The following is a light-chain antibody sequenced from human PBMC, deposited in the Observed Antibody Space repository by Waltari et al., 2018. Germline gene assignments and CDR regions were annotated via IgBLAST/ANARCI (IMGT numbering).Light chain of an antibody. CDR2: GST. J-gene: IGLJ3*02. Sequence: QSVLTQPPSVSVAPGQRVTISCTGSGSNIGAGYDVHWYQQLPRAVPKLLMYGSTSRPLGVPARFFGSTSGTSASLAITGLQAEDEADYYCQSYDTSLSVVFGGGTKLTVL. V-gene: IGLV1-40*01. CDR3: QSYDTSLSVV. CDR1: GSNIGAGYD.